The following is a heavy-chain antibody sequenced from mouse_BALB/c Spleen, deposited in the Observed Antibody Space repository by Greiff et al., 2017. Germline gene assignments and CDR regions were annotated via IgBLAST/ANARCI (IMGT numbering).Heavy chain of an antibody. D-gene: IGHD2-4*01. Sequence: QVQLQQPGAELVRPGASVKLSCKASGYTFTSYWINWVKQRPGQGLEWIGNIYPSDSYTNYNQKFKDKATLTVDKSSSTAYMQLSSPTSEDSAVYYCTRSTMIPYYYAMDYWGQGTSVTVSS. V-gene: IGHV1-69*02. CDR1: GYTFTSYW. CDR2: IYPSDSYT. CDR3: TRSTMIPYYYAMDY. J-gene: IGHJ4*01.